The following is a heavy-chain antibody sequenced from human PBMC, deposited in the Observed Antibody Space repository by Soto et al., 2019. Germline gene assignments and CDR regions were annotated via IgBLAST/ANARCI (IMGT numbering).Heavy chain of an antibody. V-gene: IGHV3-30-3*01. CDR1: GFTFSSYA. CDR3: ARDLVGATTTFDY. D-gene: IGHD1-26*01. J-gene: IGHJ4*02. Sequence: PGGSLRLSCAASGFTFSSYAMHWVRQAPGKGLEWVAVISYDGSNKYYADSVKGRFTISRDNSKNTLYLQMNSLRAEDTAVYYCARDLVGATTTFDYWGQGTLVTVSS. CDR2: ISYDGSNK.